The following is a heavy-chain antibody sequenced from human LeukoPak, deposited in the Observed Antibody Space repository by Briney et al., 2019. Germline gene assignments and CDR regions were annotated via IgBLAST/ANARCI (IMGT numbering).Heavy chain of an antibody. Sequence: GGSLRLSCEVSGFPFSSYAMSWVRQAPGKGLEWVSTISGSGGSTDYADSVKGRFTISRNNSKDTLYLQMNSLRAEDTAVYYCAKNDYYSSGSYYNWFDPWGQGTLVTVSS. CDR2: ISGSGGST. V-gene: IGHV3-23*01. CDR3: AKNDYYSSGSYYNWFDP. CDR1: GFPFSSYA. D-gene: IGHD3-10*01. J-gene: IGHJ5*02.